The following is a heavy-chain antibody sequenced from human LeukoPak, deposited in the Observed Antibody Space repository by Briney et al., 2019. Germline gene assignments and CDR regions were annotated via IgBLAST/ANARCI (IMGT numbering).Heavy chain of an antibody. J-gene: IGHJ6*03. D-gene: IGHD6-13*01. V-gene: IGHV1-2*02. CDR2: INPNSGGT. CDR3: AREGGSSWTHYYYMDV. Sequence: ASVKVSFKASGYTFTSYYMHWVRQAPGQGLEWMGWINPNSGGTNYAQKFQGRVTMTRDTSISTAYMELSRLRSDDTAVYYCAREGGSSWTHYYYMDVWGKGTTVTVSS. CDR1: GYTFTSYY.